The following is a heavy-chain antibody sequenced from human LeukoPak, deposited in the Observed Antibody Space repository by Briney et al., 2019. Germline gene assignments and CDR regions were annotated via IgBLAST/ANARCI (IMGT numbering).Heavy chain of an antibody. V-gene: IGHV4-31*03. CDR2: IYYSGST. D-gene: IGHD5-12*01. CDR3: ARERAPSSGGYDNDNWFDR. CDR1: GGSISSGRYY. J-gene: IGHJ5*02. Sequence: PSETLSLTCTVSGGSISSGRYYWSWIRQHPGKGLEWIGYIYYSGSTFYNPSLKSRLTISIDTSKNQFSLKLSSVTAADTAVYYCARERAPSSGGYDNDNWFDRWGQGTLVTVSS.